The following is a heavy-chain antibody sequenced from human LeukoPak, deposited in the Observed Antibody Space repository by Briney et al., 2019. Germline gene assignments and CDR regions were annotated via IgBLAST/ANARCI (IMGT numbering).Heavy chain of an antibody. Sequence: PGRSLRLSCAASGFTFSSYGMHWVRQAPGKGLEWVAVISYGGSNKYYADSVKGRFTISRDNSKNTLYLQMNSLRAEDTAVYYCATPDGVDTAMVTGFDYWGQGTLVTVSS. D-gene: IGHD5-18*01. V-gene: IGHV3-30*03. CDR2: ISYGGSNK. J-gene: IGHJ4*02. CDR3: ATPDGVDTAMVTGFDY. CDR1: GFTFSSYG.